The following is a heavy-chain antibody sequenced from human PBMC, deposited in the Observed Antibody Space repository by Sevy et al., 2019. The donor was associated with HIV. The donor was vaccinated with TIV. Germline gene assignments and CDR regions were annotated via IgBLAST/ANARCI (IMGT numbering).Heavy chain of an antibody. CDR3: ARHRPIWFGELSPHTLYYYYGMDV. CDR2: IYYSGST. J-gene: IGHJ6*02. V-gene: IGHV4-39*01. Sequence: SETLSLTCTVSGGSISSSSYYWGWIRQPPGKGLEWLGSIYYSGSTYYNPSLKSRVTISVDTSKNQFSLKLSSVTAADTAVYYCARHRPIWFGELSPHTLYYYYGMDVWGQGTTVTVSS. CDR1: GGSISSSSYY. D-gene: IGHD3-10*01.